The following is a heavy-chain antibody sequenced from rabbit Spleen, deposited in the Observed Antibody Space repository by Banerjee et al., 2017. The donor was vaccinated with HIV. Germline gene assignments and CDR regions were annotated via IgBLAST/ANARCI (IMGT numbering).Heavy chain of an antibody. J-gene: IGHJ4*01. V-gene: IGHV1S45*01. Sequence: QEQLVESGGGLVQPEGSLTLTCKASGFSFSASYWICWVRQAPGKGLEWIACIYAGSSGTTYYASWAKGRFTISITSSTTVTLQMTSLTAADTATYFCARDLVAVIGWNFNLWGPGTLVTVS. D-gene: IGHD1-1*01. CDR2: IYAGSSGTT. CDR3: ARDLVAVIGWNFNL. CDR1: GFSFSASYW.